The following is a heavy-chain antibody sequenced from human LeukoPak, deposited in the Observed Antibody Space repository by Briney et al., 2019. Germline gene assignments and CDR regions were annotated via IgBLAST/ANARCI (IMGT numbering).Heavy chain of an antibody. CDR3: AKDEGYCSSTSCRRYFDY. CDR1: GFTFSSYA. Sequence: GGSLRLSCAASGFTFSSYAMSWVRQAPGKGLEWVSAISGSGGSTYYADSVKGRFTISRDNSKNTLYLQMNSLRAEDTAVYYCAKDEGYCSSTSCRRYFDYWGQGTLATVSS. CDR2: ISGSGGST. V-gene: IGHV3-23*01. D-gene: IGHD2-2*01. J-gene: IGHJ4*02.